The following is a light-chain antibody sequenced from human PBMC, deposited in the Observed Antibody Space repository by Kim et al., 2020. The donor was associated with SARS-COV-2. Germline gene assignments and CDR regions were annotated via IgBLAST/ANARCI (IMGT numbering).Light chain of an antibody. CDR2: VNN. J-gene: IGLJ2*01. CDR1: SSNIGAGYD. Sequence: QRVTISCTGTSSNIGAGYDVHWYQQLPGKPPQLLIVVNNDRPSGVTDRISASKSGTSASLAITGLQLEDEGDYFCQSYDTSLSHKIFGGGTQLTVL. CDR3: QSYDTSLSHKI. V-gene: IGLV1-40*01.